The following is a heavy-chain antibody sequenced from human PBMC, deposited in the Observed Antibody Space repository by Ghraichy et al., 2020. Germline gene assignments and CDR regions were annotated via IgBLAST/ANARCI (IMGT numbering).Heavy chain of an antibody. Sequence: SETLSLTCTVSGDSISSSSYYWSWIRQPPGKGLEWIGNIYFSGTTYYNPSLESRVTMSVDTSKNQFSLKLRSVTAADTAVYYCARQRVGSSIWPYYFDSWGQGALVTVSS. CDR1: GDSISSSSYY. CDR3: ARQRVGSSIWPYYFDS. J-gene: IGHJ4*02. D-gene: IGHD6-13*01. CDR2: IYFSGTT. V-gene: IGHV4-39*01.